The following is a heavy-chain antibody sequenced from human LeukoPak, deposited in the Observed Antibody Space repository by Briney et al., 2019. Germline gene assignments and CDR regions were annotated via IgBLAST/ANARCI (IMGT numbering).Heavy chain of an antibody. CDR1: GYTFTSYY. D-gene: IGHD3-3*01. J-gene: IGHJ4*02. V-gene: IGHV1-46*01. Sequence: GASVKVSCKASGYTFTSYYMHWVRQAPGQGLEWMGIINPSGGSTSYAQKFQGRVTMTRDTSTSTAHMELRSLRSDDTAVYYCARDGFYDFWSGEIFDYWGQGTLVTVSS. CDR2: INPSGGST. CDR3: ARDGFYDFWSGEIFDY.